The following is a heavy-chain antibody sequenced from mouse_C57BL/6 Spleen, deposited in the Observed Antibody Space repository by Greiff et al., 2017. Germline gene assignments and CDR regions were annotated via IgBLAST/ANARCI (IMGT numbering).Heavy chain of an antibody. CDR2: IYPSDSET. V-gene: IGHV1-61*01. Sequence: QVQLQQPGAELVRPGSSVKLSCKASGYTFTSYWMDWVKQRPGQGLEWIGNIYPSDSETHYNQKFKDKATLTVDKSSSTAYMQLSSLTSEDSSVYYCARSRQLRAMDYWGQGTSVTVSS. J-gene: IGHJ4*01. CDR1: GYTFTSYW. CDR3: ARSRQLRAMDY. D-gene: IGHD3-2*02.